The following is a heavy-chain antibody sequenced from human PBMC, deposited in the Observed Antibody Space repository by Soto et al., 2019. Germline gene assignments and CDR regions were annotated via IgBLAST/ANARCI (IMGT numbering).Heavy chain of an antibody. J-gene: IGHJ5*02. CDR3: ARDRRDCSSTSCYNWFDP. CDR2: IYYSGST. D-gene: IGHD2-2*01. V-gene: IGHV4-39*07. Sequence: SETLSLTCTVSGCSISSSSYYWGWVRQPPGKGLEWIGRIYYSGSTYYNPSLKSRVTISVDTSKNQFSLKLSSVTAADTAVYYCARDRRDCSSTSCYNWFDPWGQGTLVTV. CDR1: GCSISSSSYY.